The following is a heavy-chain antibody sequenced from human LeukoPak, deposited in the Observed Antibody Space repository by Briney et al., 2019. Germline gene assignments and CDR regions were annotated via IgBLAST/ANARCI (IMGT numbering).Heavy chain of an antibody. CDR2: INGRGDNT. Sequence: GGSLRLSCAASGVIISSYAMSWVRQAPGKGLEWVSAINGRGDNTYYADFVKGRFTISRDNSKSTVYLQMNSLGTEDTAVYYCAKDRVSPGFNWFDPWGQGTLVTVSS. CDR3: AKDRVSPGFNWFDP. J-gene: IGHJ5*02. CDR1: GVIISSYA. V-gene: IGHV3-23*01. D-gene: IGHD2/OR15-2a*01.